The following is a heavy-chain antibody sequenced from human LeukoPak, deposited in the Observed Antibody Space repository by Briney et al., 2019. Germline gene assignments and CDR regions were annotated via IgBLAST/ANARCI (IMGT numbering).Heavy chain of an antibody. CDR1: GFTFSSYS. J-gene: IGHJ5*02. CDR3: ARDRGKTKDIVVVPATDNWFDP. Sequence: GGSLRLSCAASGFTFSSYSMNWVRQAPGKGLEWVSSISSSSSYIYYADSVKGRFTISRDNAKNSLYLQMNSLRAEDTAVYYCARDRGKTKDIVVVPATDNWFDPWSQGTLVTVSS. V-gene: IGHV3-21*01. CDR2: ISSSSSYI. D-gene: IGHD2-2*01.